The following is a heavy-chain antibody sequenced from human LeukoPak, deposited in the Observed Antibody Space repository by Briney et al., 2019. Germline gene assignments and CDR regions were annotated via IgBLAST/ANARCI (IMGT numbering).Heavy chain of an antibody. Sequence: GRSLRLSCAASGFTFSSYGMHWVRQAPGKGLEWVAVISYDGSNKYYADSVKGRFTISRDTSKNTLYLQMSSLRAEDTALYYCARYDNGKDYFDYWGQGTLVTVSS. V-gene: IGHV3-30*03. CDR1: GFTFSSYG. J-gene: IGHJ4*02. CDR2: ISYDGSNK. CDR3: ARYDNGKDYFDY. D-gene: IGHD1-1*01.